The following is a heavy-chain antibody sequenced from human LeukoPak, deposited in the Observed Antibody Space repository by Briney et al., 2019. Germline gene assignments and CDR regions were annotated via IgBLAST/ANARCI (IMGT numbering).Heavy chain of an antibody. D-gene: IGHD3-10*01. Sequence: GGSLRLSCAVSGFTVSSNYMSWVRQAPGKGLEWVSVIYSGGSTYYAPSLKGRFTISGDKSKNKLYLQMNSLSAADTAVYYCARYGRYAFDIWSQRRMVTAS. V-gene: IGHV3-53*01. CDR2: IYSGGST. J-gene: IGHJ3*02. CDR1: GFTVSSNY. CDR3: ARYGRYAFDI.